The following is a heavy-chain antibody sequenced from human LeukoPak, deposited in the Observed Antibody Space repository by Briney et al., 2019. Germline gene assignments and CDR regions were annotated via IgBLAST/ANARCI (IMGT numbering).Heavy chain of an antibody. CDR3: ATNDCSSTSCPDDY. D-gene: IGHD2-2*01. CDR1: GGSISSGSYY. V-gene: IGHV4-39*07. CDR2: INHSGST. Sequence: SQTLSLTCTVSGGSISSGSYYWSWIRQPPGKGLEWIGEINHSGSTNYNPSLKSRVTISVDTSKNQFSLKLSSVTAADTAVYYCATNDCSSTSCPDDYWGQGTLVTVSS. J-gene: IGHJ4*02.